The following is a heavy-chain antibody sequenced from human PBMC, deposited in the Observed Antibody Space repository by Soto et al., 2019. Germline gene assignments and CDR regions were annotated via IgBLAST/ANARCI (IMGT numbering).Heavy chain of an antibody. J-gene: IGHJ6*02. Sequence: GGSLRLSCAASGFTFDDYGMSWVRQAPGKGLEWVSGINWNGGSTGYADSLKGRFTISRDNAKNSQHLQKNSLRAEDTALYHCARAYFDWLSIKHLDVWGQGTTVTVSS. CDR1: GFTFDDYG. CDR3: ARAYFDWLSIKHLDV. CDR2: INWNGGST. V-gene: IGHV3-20*01. D-gene: IGHD3-9*01.